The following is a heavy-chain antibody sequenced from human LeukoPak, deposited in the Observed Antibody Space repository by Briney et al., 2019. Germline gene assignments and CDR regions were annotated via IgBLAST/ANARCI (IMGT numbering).Heavy chain of an antibody. CDR2: ISGSGGST. V-gene: IGHV3-23*01. D-gene: IGHD2-15*01. J-gene: IGHJ4*02. Sequence: GGSLRLSCAASGFTFSSYAMSWVRQAPGKGLEWVSAISGSGGSTYYADSVKGRFTISRDNSKNTLYLQMNSLRAEDTAVYYCASPIVVVVAANPRYFDYWGQGTLVTVSS. CDR3: ASPIVVVVAANPRYFDY. CDR1: GFTFSSYA.